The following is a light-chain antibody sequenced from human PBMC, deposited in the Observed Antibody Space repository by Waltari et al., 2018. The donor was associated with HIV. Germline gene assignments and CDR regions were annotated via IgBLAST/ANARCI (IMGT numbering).Light chain of an antibody. V-gene: IGLV3-21*02. CDR1: NMGGKN. CDR3: QVWDSSSDDWV. J-gene: IGLJ3*02. CDR2: DNS. Sequence: SYVLTQPPSVSVAPGQTASMTCGGNNMGGKNVHWYQQKPGQAPVLLVYDNSDRPSGIPERISGSKSGNTAALTISRVEAGDEADYYCQVWDSSSDDWVFGGGTKLTVL.